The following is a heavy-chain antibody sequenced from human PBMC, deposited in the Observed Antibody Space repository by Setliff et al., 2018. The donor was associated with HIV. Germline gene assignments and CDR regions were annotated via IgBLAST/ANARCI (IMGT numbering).Heavy chain of an antibody. Sequence: ASVKVSCKASGLTLISYHMHWVRQAPGRGLEWMTIINPSGGSTSYAQKVQGRVTMTRDTSTSTAYMELSSLRSEDTAVYYCARVRRGSSWTLTTLRTFDYWGQGTLVTVSS. J-gene: IGHJ4*02. CDR3: ARVRRGSSWTLTTLRTFDY. D-gene: IGHD4-17*01. CDR2: INPSGGST. CDR1: GLTLISYH. V-gene: IGHV1-46*01.